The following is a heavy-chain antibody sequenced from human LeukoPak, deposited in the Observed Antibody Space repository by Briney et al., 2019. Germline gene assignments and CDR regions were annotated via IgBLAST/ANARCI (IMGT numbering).Heavy chain of an antibody. CDR3: VRDRYGLFGF. J-gene: IGHJ1*01. CDR2: IGSSSGKI. Sequence: PGGSLRLSCEASGFIFSEYFMSWVRQAPGKAPEWISSIGSSSGKIDYADSVKGRFTISRDNSRNSFYLQMTGLRAADTAFYYCVRDRYGLFGFWGQGTLVTVSS. CDR1: GFIFSEYF. V-gene: IGHV3-11*01. D-gene: IGHD4-17*01.